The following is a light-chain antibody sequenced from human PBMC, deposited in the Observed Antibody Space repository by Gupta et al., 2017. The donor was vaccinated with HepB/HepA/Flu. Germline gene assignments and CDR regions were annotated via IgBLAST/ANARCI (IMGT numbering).Light chain of an antibody. CDR1: SSNIGSNT. Sequence: QSVLTQPPSASGTPGQRVTISCSGSSSNIGSNTVNCYQQLPGTAPKLLFYSNNQRPSGVPDRFSGSKAGTSASLAISGLQAEDEADYYCAAWDDSLNGYVFGTGTKLTVL. J-gene: IGLJ1*01. V-gene: IGLV1-44*01. CDR3: AAWDDSLNGYV. CDR2: SNN.